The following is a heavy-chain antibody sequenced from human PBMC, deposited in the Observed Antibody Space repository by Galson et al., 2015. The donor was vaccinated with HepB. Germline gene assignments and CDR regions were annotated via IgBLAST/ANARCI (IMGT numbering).Heavy chain of an antibody. CDR1: GYSFTNYW. Sequence: QSGAEVKKPGESLRISCKASGYSFTNYWITWVRQMPGKGLEWVGRIDTSDSYANYWPSFQGRVTISVDKSISTAYLHWSSLKASDTAMYYCARRQGQQQLVGYYGMDVWGQGTSVTVSS. CDR3: ARRQGQQQLVGYYGMDV. V-gene: IGHV5-10-1*01. CDR2: IDTSDSYA. J-gene: IGHJ6*02. D-gene: IGHD6-13*01.